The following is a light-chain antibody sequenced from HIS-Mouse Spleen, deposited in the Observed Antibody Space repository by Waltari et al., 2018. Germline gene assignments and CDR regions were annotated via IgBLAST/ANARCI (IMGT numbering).Light chain of an antibody. CDR3: QQYDNLHRLT. V-gene: IGKV1-33*01. CDR1: QDISNY. Sequence: DIQMTQSPSSLSASVGDRVTITCQASQDISNYLTWYQQKPGKAPKLLIYDASNLETGVLSRFSGSGSGTDFTFTISSLQPEDIATYYCQQYDNLHRLTFGPGTKVDIK. J-gene: IGKJ3*01. CDR2: DAS.